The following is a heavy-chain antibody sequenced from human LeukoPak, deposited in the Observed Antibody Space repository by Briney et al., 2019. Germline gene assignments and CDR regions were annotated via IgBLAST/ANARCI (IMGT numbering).Heavy chain of an antibody. CDR2: IYSGGST. D-gene: IGHD2-2*01. CDR3: ARELSCSSTSCYSSFWFDP. J-gene: IGHJ5*02. CDR1: GFTLSSNY. V-gene: IGHV3-66*01. Sequence: PGGSLRLSCAASGFTLSSNYMSWVRQAPGKGLEWVSVIYSGGSTYYADSVKGRFTISRDNSKNTLYLQMNSLRAEDTAVYYCARELSCSSTSCYSSFWFDPWGQGTLVTVSS.